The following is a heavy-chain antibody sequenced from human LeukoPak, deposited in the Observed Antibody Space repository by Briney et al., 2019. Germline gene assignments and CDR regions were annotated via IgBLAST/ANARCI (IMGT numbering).Heavy chain of an antibody. CDR2: IYYSGST. CDR1: GGSISSGDYY. J-gene: IGHJ4*02. Sequence: PSQTLSLTCTVSGGSISSGDYYWSWIRQPPGKGLEWIGYIYYSGSTYYNPSLKSRVTISVDTSKNQFSLKLSSVTAADTAVYYCASLTIFGVVKDCFDYWGQGTLVTVSS. CDR3: ASLTIFGVVKDCFDY. V-gene: IGHV4-30-4*08. D-gene: IGHD3-3*01.